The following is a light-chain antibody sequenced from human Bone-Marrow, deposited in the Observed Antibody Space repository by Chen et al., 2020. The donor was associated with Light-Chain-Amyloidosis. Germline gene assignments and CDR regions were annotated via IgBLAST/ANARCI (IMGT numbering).Light chain of an antibody. Sequence: SALTQPASVSWSPGQSFPIPCPGTSSDVGGYNYVSWYQQHPGKAPKLMIYDVSNRPSGVSNRFSGSKSGNTASLTISGLQAEDEADYYCSSYTSSSTLVFGGGTKLTVL. CDR2: DVS. CDR1: SSDVGGYNY. J-gene: IGLJ2*01. V-gene: IGLV2-14*03. CDR3: SSYTSSSTLV.